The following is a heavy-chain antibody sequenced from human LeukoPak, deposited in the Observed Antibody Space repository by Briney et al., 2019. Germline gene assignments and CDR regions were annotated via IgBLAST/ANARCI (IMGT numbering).Heavy chain of an antibody. D-gene: IGHD3-16*01. CDR1: GDKFTDDY. Sequence: ASVKVSCKASGDKFTDDYMHWVRQAPGQGLEFMGWIKPDSGFTNYAQKFKGRVTMTRDTSISTAYLEVRSLTSDDTAVYYCAPTAEAYTSWWKVWGQGTLVTVSS. V-gene: IGHV1-2*02. J-gene: IGHJ4*02. CDR2: IKPDSGFT. CDR3: APTAEAYTSWWKV.